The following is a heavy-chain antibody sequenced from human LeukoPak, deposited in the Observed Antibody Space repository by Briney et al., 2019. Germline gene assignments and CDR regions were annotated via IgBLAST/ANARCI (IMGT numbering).Heavy chain of an antibody. CDR3: ARAASYYYGSGSYYKDYYYYYMDV. CDR1: GGSISSGSYY. D-gene: IGHD3-10*01. J-gene: IGHJ6*03. Sequence: SQTLSLTCTVSGGSISSGSYYWSWIRQPAGKGLEWIGRIYTSGSTNYNPSLKSRDTISVDTSKNQFSLKLSSVTAADTAVYYCARAASYYYGSGSYYKDYYYYYMDVWGKGTTVTVSS. V-gene: IGHV4-61*02. CDR2: IYTSGST.